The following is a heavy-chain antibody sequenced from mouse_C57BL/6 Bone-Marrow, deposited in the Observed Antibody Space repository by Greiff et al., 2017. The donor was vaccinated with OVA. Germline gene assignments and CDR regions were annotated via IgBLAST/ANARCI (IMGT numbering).Heavy chain of an antibody. CDR3: ARNYGSSYGWFAY. Sequence: QVHVKQSGAELVKPGASVKMSCKASGYTFTTYPIEWMKQNHGKSLEWIGNFHPYNDDTKYNEKFKGKATLTVEKSSSTVYLELSRLTSDDSAVYYCARNYGSSYGWFAYWGQGTLVTVSA. D-gene: IGHD1-1*01. J-gene: IGHJ3*01. CDR1: GYTFTTYP. V-gene: IGHV1-47*01. CDR2: FHPYNDDT.